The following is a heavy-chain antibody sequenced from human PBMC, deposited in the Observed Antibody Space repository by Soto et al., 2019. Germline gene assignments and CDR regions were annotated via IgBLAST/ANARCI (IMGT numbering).Heavy chain of an antibody. V-gene: IGHV5-51*01. Sequence: PGESLKISCKGSGYTFATHWIAWVRQMPGKGLEWMGIIYPGDSDTRYSPSFQGQVTISADKSFSTAYLQWSSLKASDTAIYYCARRGYSYPQYGMDAWGQRTTVTVSS. CDR3: ARRGYSYPQYGMDA. J-gene: IGHJ6*02. CDR2: IYPGDSDT. CDR1: GYTFATHW. D-gene: IGHD5-18*01.